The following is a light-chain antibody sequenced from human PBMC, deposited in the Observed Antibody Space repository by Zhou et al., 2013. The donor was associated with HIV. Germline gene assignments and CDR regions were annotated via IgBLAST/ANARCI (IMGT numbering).Light chain of an antibody. Sequence: ILMTQSPATLSVSPGERATLSCRASQSVSSGVAWYQQKPGQAPRLLIYDASTRATGIPPRFSGSGSGTDFTLTISNLEPEDFAVYYCQQRTNWPPITFGQGTRLDIK. CDR1: QSVSSG. V-gene: IGKV3-15*01. CDR2: DAS. J-gene: IGKJ5*01. CDR3: QQRTNWPPIT.